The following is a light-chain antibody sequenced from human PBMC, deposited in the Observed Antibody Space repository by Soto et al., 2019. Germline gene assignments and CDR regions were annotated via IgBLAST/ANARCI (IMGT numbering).Light chain of an antibody. V-gene: IGKV3-15*01. CDR2: GAS. Sequence: EIVMTQSPATLSVSPGERATLSCRASQTVSSNLAWYQQKPGQAPRLLIYGASSRATGIPARFSGSGSGTEFTLTISILQSEDFAVYYCQQYENWPRTFGQGTKVDTK. J-gene: IGKJ1*01. CDR3: QQYENWPRT. CDR1: QTVSSN.